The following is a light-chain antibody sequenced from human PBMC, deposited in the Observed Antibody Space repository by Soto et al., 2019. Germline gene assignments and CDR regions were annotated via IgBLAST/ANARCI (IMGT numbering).Light chain of an antibody. CDR3: QSYDSSLSAPYV. CDR2: DNS. J-gene: IGLJ1*01. Sequence: QSVLTQPPSVSGAPGQRVTISCTGSSSNIGAGYDVHWYQHLPGTAPKLLIYDNSNRPSGVPDRFSGSKSGTSASPAITGLQAEDEADYYCQSYDSSLSAPYVFGTGTKSPS. CDR1: SSNIGAGYD. V-gene: IGLV1-40*01.